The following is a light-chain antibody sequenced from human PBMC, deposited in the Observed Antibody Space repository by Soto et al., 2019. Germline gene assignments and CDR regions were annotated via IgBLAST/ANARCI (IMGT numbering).Light chain of an antibody. V-gene: IGLV2-23*01. CDR3: CSYAGSSTYG. CDR2: EGS. Sequence: QSALTQPASVSGSPGQSIAISCTGTSRDVGSYNLVSWYQQHPGKAPKVMIYEGSKRPSGVSDRFSGSKSGNTASLTISGLQADDEADYYCCSYAGSSTYGFGTGTKLTV. J-gene: IGLJ1*01. CDR1: SRDVGSYNL.